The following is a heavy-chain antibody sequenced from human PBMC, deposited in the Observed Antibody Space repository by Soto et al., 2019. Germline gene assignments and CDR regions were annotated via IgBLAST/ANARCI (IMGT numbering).Heavy chain of an antibody. CDR3: ARHRIEVVWRGFDF. D-gene: IGHD3-10*01. CDR1: TDSSSFTNSY. J-gene: IGHJ4*02. V-gene: IGHV4-39*01. Sequence: ASETLSLTCTVSTDSSSFTNSYWGWIRQPPGKGLQWIGSSSYNGGTFYNPSLKGRVVISFDTSKKQSSLQVTSVTAADTAAYFCARHRIEVVWRGFDFWGQGSPVTVSS. CDR2: SSYNGGT.